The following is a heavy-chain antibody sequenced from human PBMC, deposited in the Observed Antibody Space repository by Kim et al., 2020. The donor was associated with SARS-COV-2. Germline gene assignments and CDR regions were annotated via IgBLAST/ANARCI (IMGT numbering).Heavy chain of an antibody. CDR2: ISYHGSNK. Sequence: RGSLRLSCAASGFTFSSYGMHWVRQAPGKGLEWVAVISYHGSNKYYADSVKGRFTISRDNSKNTLYLQMNSLRAEDTAVYYCAKEQWLSTYYYYVMDVWGLGTTVTVSS. CDR1: GFTFSSYG. V-gene: IGHV3-30*18. J-gene: IGHJ6*02. CDR3: AKEQWLSTYYYYVMDV. D-gene: IGHD6-19*01.